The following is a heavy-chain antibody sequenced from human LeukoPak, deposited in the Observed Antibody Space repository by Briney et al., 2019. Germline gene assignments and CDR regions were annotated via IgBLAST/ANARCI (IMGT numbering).Heavy chain of an antibody. CDR1: GYTFTSYG. CDR2: ISAYNGNT. Sequence: GASVKVSCKASGYTFTSYGISWVRQAPGQGLEWMGWISAYNGNTNYAQKLQGRVTVTTDTSTSTVYMELRSLRSDDTAVYYCARETTVTTDFDYRGQGTLVTVSS. CDR3: ARETTVTTDFDY. V-gene: IGHV1-18*01. J-gene: IGHJ4*02. D-gene: IGHD4-17*01.